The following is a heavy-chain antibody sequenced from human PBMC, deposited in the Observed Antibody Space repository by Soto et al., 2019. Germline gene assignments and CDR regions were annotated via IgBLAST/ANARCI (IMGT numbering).Heavy chain of an antibody. D-gene: IGHD6-19*01. Sequence: VQLVESGGGVVQPGRSLRLSCAASGFTFSDYAMHWVRQAPGKGLEGVAVVSHDGRNTHYADSVKGRFNISRDSSKNTVSLEMTSLRAEDTAVYYCAKGGRQWLVTSDFNYWGQGALVTVSS. V-gene: IGHV3-30*18. CDR1: GFTFSDYA. CDR2: VSHDGRNT. J-gene: IGHJ4*02. CDR3: AKGGRQWLVTSDFNY.